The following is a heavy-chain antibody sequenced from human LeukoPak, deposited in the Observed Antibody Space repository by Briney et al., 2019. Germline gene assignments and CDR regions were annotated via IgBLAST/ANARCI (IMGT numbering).Heavy chain of an antibody. J-gene: IGHJ4*02. CDR1: GFTLSSYW. Sequence: GGSLRLSCAASGFTLSSYWMHWVRQAPGKGLVWVSRISDGGSTTTYADSVKGRFTISRDNAKNTLYLQMNGPRAEDTAVYYCSRSAYYDGSGNYYDYWGQGTLVTVSS. CDR2: ISDGGSTT. D-gene: IGHD3-22*01. V-gene: IGHV3-74*01. CDR3: SRSAYYDGSGNYYDY.